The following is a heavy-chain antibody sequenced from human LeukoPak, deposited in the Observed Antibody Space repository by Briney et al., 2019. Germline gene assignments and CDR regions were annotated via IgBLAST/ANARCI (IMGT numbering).Heavy chain of an antibody. V-gene: IGHV4-39*01. CDR2: IYYSGST. Sequence: PSETLSLTCTVSGGSISSSSYYWGWIRQPPGTGLEWIGSIYYSGSTYYNPSLKSRVTISVDTSKNQFSLKLSSVTAADTAVYYCARQGIYYDILTGYYGSWFDPWGQGTLVTVSS. CDR3: ARQGIYYDILTGYYGSWFDP. CDR1: GGSISSSSYY. J-gene: IGHJ5*02. D-gene: IGHD3-9*01.